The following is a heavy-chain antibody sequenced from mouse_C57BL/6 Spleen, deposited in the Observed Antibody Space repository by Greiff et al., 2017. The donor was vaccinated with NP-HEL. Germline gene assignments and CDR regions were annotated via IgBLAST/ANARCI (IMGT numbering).Heavy chain of an antibody. CDR2: IYPGSGSS. V-gene: IGHV1-55*01. CDR1: GYTFTSYW. D-gene: IGHD2-4*01. Sequence: QVQLKQPGAELVKPGASVKMSCKASGYTFTSYWITWVKQRPGQGLEWIGDIYPGSGSSNYNEKFKSKATLTVDTSSSTAYMQLSSLTSEDSAVYYCARVDYDNFDYWGQGTTLTVSS. J-gene: IGHJ2*01. CDR3: ARVDYDNFDY.